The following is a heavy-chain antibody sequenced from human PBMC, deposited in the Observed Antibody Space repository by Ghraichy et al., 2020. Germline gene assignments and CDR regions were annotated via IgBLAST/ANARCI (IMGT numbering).Heavy chain of an antibody. CDR3: ARHFAVAGTVNWFDP. V-gene: IGHV4-39*01. D-gene: IGHD6-19*01. Sequence: SETLSLTCTVSGGSISSSSYYWGWIRQPPGKGLEWIGSIYYSGSTYYNPSLKSRVTISVDTSKNQFSLKLSSVTAADTAVYYCARHFAVAGTVNWFDPWGQGTLVTVSS. J-gene: IGHJ5*02. CDR1: GGSISSSSYY. CDR2: IYYSGST.